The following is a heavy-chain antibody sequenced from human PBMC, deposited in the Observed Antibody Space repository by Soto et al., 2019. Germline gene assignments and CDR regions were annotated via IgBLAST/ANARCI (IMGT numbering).Heavy chain of an antibody. CDR2: IYYTEST. CDR1: GGSISPYY. Sequence: SETLSLTCTVSGGSISPYYWNWIRQPPGKGLEWIGYIYYTESTNYSPSLKSRVTMSVDTSKNQFSLKLKSVTAADTAVYYCARDLGFNRGLNDASHIWGPG. CDR3: ARDLGFNRGLNDASHI. J-gene: IGHJ3*02. V-gene: IGHV4-59*01. D-gene: IGHD7-27*01.